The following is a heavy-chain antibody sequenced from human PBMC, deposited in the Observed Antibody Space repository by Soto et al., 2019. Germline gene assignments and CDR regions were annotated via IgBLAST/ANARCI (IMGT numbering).Heavy chain of an antibody. CDR1: GYNFSSYW. CDR2: IFPADSDT. V-gene: IGHV5-51*01. D-gene: IGHD3-10*01. CDR3: ARRVYYGSGSYWDAFDI. J-gene: IGHJ3*02. Sequence: GESLKISCKGFGYNFSSYWIGWVRQMPGKGLEWMGIIFPADSDTRYSPSFQGQVTISADKSTSTAYLQWSSLKASDTAMYYCARRVYYGSGSYWDAFDIWGQGTMVTVS.